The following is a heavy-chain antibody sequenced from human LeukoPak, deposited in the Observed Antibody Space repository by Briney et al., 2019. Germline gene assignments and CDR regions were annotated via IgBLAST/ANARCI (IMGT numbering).Heavy chain of an antibody. Sequence: SQTLSLTCVISGDSVSSNTACWNWIRQSPSRGLEWLGRTYYRSKWKNDYALSVKSRITINPDTSKNQFSLQLNSVTPDDTAVYYCTRGGGGAEAAFDYWGQGALVTVSS. CDR1: GDSVSSNTAC. V-gene: IGHV6-1*01. D-gene: IGHD6-19*01. CDR3: TRGGGGAEAAFDY. J-gene: IGHJ4*02. CDR2: TYYRSKWKN.